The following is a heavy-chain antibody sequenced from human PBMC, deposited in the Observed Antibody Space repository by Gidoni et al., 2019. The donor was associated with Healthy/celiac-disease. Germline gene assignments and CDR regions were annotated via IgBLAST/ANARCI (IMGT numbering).Heavy chain of an antibody. J-gene: IGHJ4*02. D-gene: IGHD3-10*01. V-gene: IGHV4-59*01. CDR3: ARDGGKYYYGSGSYPSPLDY. CDR1: WGSISIYF. Sequence: QVQLQESAPGPGKPSGTPSPPLTVSWGSISIYFLRWIRQPPGKGLEWIGYIYYSGSTNYNPSRKSRVTISVDTSKNQFSLKLSSVTAADTAVYYCARDGGKYYYGSGSYPSPLDYWGQGTLVTVSS. CDR2: IYYSGST.